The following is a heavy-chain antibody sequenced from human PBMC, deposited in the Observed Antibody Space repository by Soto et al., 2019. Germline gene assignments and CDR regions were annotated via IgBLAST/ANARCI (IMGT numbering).Heavy chain of an antibody. D-gene: IGHD3-22*01. CDR3: ARPPIYDSSGYYGFDY. CDR2: IIPIFGTA. Sequence: KVSCKASGGTFSSYAISWVRQAPGQGLEWMGGIIPIFGTANYAQKFQGRVTITADESTSTAYMELSSLRSEDTAVYYCARPPIYDSSGYYGFDYWGQGTLVTVSS. J-gene: IGHJ4*02. CDR1: GGTFSSYA. V-gene: IGHV1-69*01.